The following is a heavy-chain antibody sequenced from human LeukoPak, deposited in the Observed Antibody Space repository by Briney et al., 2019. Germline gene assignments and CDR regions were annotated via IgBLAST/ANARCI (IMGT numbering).Heavy chain of an antibody. CDR3: ARGGRGLGSYFDY. CDR2: ISSNGGSI. CDR1: GFTFSDYA. Sequence: SGGSLRLSCAASGFTFSDYAMHWVRQAPGKELEYVSAISSNGGSIHYANSVKGRFTISRDNSKNTLYLQMDSLRAEDMAVYYCARGGRGLGSYFDYWGQGTQVTVSS. D-gene: IGHD3-16*01. J-gene: IGHJ4*02. V-gene: IGHV3-64*01.